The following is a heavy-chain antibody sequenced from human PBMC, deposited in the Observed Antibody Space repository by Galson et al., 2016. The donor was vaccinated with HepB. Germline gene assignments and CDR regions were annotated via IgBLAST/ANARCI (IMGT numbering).Heavy chain of an antibody. V-gene: IGHV4-39*01. Sequence: SETLYLTCIVSGGSISSTNYYWGWIRQPPGRGLEWIGSIHYSGSTYYHPSPESRVTISVDTSKNQFSLTRSSVTAADTAVYYCATGISVAGKYYYYYMHVWGKGTPVTVSS. CDR3: ATGISVAGKYYYYYMHV. CDR1: GGSISSTNYY. J-gene: IGHJ6*03. CDR2: IHYSGST. D-gene: IGHD6-19*01.